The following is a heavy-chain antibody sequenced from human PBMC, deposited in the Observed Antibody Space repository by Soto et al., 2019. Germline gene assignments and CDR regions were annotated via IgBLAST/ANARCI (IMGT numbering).Heavy chain of an antibody. CDR1: GGSISSSNW. D-gene: IGHD1-26*01. CDR2: IYHSGST. J-gene: IGHJ6*02. CDR3: ASISGSYIYGQDG. Sequence: QVQLQESGPGLVKPSGTLSLTCAVSGGSISSSNWWSWVRQPPGKGLEWIGEIYHSGSTNYNPSLKSRATISVDKSKEQVSLEPCFLTAAETGLYYWASISGSYIYGQDGWGQGATVTVSS. V-gene: IGHV4-4*02.